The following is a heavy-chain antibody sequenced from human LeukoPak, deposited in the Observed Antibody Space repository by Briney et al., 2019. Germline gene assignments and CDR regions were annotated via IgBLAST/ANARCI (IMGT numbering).Heavy chain of an antibody. D-gene: IGHD1-1*01. CDR2: IWYDGSNK. CDR3: AKGQLLSWTPPFDY. J-gene: IGHJ4*02. Sequence: GGSLRLSCAASGFSFSNYGMHWVRQAPGKGLEWVAVIWYDGSNKWYAESVKGRFTISRDNSKNTLYLQMNSLRAEDTAIYYCAKGQLLSWTPPFDYWGQGTLVTVSS. CDR1: GFSFSNYG. V-gene: IGHV3-33*06.